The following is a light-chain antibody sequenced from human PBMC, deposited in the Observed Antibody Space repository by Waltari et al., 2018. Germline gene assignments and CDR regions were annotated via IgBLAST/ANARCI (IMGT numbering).Light chain of an antibody. V-gene: IGLV3-19*01. J-gene: IGLJ3*02. CDR1: SLRRYY. CDR2: GQD. CDR3: HSRDTISTRV. Sequence: SSELTQEPAVSVALGQTVRITCQGDSLRRYYASWYQQRPGQAPRLVLYGQDNRPSGIPDRFSGSTSGDTASLTITGAQAEDEADYYCHSRDTISTRVFGGGTRLTV.